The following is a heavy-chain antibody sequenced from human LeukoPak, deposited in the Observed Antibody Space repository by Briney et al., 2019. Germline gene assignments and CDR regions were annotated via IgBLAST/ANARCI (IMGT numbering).Heavy chain of an antibody. V-gene: IGHV3-30*07. J-gene: IGHJ4*02. CDR1: GFTFSSYA. CDR3: AKDRLEKIVGASYYFDY. CDR2: MSYDGSNK. Sequence: GGSLRLSCAASGFTFSSYAMPWVRQAPGKGLEWVAVMSYDGSNKYYADSVKGRFTISRDNSKNTLYLQMNSLRAEDTAVYYCAKDRLEKIVGASYYFDYWGQGTLVTVSS. D-gene: IGHD1-26*01.